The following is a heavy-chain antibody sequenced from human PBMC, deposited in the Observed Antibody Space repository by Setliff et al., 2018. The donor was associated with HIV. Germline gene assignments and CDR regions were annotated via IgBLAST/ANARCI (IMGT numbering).Heavy chain of an antibody. D-gene: IGHD3-22*01. CDR3: AKLNGGYDSSGYFPDY. J-gene: IGHJ4*02. CDR2: ISTSGGST. Sequence: PGGSLRLSCAASGFTFSSYAMSWVRQAPGKGLEWVSGISTSGGSTYYADSVKGRFTISRDNSKNTLYLQMNSLRAEDTAVYYCAKLNGGYDSSGYFPDYWGQGTLVTVSS. V-gene: IGHV3-23*01. CDR1: GFTFSSYA.